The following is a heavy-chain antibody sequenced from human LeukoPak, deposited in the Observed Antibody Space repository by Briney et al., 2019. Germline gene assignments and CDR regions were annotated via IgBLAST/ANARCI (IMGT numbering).Heavy chain of an antibody. J-gene: IGHJ6*02. Sequence: SGTLSLTCAVSVRFISRSNWWSWVRPPPGKGLEWIGEIYHGDSTNYTPSLKSRVSISVDKSKNEFSLKLRSVTAADTAMYYCARGEQQLALDGYRYYGLDVWGQGTTVTVSS. D-gene: IGHD6-13*01. CDR1: VRFISRSNW. V-gene: IGHV4-4*02. CDR3: ARGEQQLALDGYRYYGLDV. CDR2: IYHGDST.